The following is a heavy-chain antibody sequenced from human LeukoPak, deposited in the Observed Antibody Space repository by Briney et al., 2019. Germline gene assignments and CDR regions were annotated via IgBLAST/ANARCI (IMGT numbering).Heavy chain of an antibody. D-gene: IGHD3-9*01. J-gene: IGHJ6*02. CDR2: ISAYNGNT. Sequence: GASVKVSCKASGYTFTSYGISWVRQAPGQGLEWMGWISAYNGNTNYAQKLQGRVTMTTDTSTSTAYIELRSLRSDDTAVYYCARDHYDILTGWSYYYYGMDVWGQGTTVTASS. V-gene: IGHV1-18*01. CDR3: ARDHYDILTGWSYYYYGMDV. CDR1: GYTFTSYG.